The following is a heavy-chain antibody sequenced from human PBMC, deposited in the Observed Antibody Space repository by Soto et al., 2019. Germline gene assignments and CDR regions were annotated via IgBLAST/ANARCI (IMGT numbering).Heavy chain of an antibody. D-gene: IGHD3-10*01. CDR3: AKDRDYSTSGSYSLFGY. CDR1: GFTVSSSQ. CDR2: IYSAGNA. Sequence: EVHLVESGGGLVQPGGSLRLSCAASGFTVSSSQMSWVRQAPGRKPEWVSLIYSAGNAYYADSVKGRFAISRDNSKNTLYLQMNSLRVEDTAVYYCAKDRDYSTSGSYSLFGYWGQGALVTVSS. V-gene: IGHV3-66*01. J-gene: IGHJ4*02.